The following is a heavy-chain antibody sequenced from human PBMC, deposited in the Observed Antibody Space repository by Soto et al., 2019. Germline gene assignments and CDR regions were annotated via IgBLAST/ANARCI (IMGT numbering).Heavy chain of an antibody. Sequence: GGSLRLSCAASGFTFNNYAMNWVRQAPGMGLEWVATISNTGGGTYYADSVKGRFTISRDNSKNTLYLQMSSLRVEDTAVYYCANDRLAGNFSYCGQGSHVTGSS. D-gene: IGHD3-3*01. J-gene: IGHJ4*02. CDR3: ANDRLAGNFSY. V-gene: IGHV3-23*01. CDR2: ISNTGGGT. CDR1: GFTFNNYA.